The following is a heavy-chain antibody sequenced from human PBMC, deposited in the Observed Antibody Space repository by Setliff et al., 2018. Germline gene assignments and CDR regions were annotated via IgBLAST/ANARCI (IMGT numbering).Heavy chain of an antibody. J-gene: IGHJ3*01. CDR3: ARTPRGGNSAFDL. D-gene: IGHD2-21*02. Sequence: SETLSLTCAVFGASISSNNWGGWVRQPPGMQLEWIGEIYHENTNYNASLRSRVAISIDKSKSQYSLKLTSVTAADTAVYYCARTPRGGNSAFDLGGPGTMVTVSS. V-gene: IGHV4-4*02. CDR2: IYHENT. CDR1: GASISSNNW.